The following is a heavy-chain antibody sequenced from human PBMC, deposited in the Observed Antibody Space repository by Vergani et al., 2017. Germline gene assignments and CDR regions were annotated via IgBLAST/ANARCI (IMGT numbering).Heavy chain of an antibody. Sequence: QLHLQESGPGLVKPSETLSLTCTVSGGSITSSSYYLGWIRQPPGKGLEWIGNIYHSGRAYYNPSLKGRVTISVDTSKNQFSLEVTSVTAADTAIYFCARTESFILRYFHWALWGQGTLVTVSS. D-gene: IGHD3-9*01. V-gene: IGHV4-39*01. CDR1: GGSITSSSYY. J-gene: IGHJ4*02. CDR3: ARTESFILRYFHWAL. CDR2: IYHSGRA.